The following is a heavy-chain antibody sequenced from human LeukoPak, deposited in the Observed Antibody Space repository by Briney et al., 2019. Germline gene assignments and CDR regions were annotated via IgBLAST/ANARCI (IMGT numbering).Heavy chain of an antibody. Sequence: GGSLRLSCAASGFTFSSYAMSWVRQAPGKGLEWVSAISSSGGSTYYADSVKGRFTISRDNSKNTLYLQMNSLRAEDTAVYYCARGYSGYGDPGDAFDIWGQGTMVTVSS. CDR2: ISSSGGST. CDR1: GFTFSSYA. D-gene: IGHD5-12*01. V-gene: IGHV3-23*01. CDR3: ARGYSGYGDPGDAFDI. J-gene: IGHJ3*02.